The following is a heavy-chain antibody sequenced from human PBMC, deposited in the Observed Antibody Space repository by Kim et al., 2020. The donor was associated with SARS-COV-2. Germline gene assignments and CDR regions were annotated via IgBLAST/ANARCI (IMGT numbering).Heavy chain of an antibody. Sequence: SETLSLTCTASGGSISSTSYYWGWVRQPPGQGLVWIGTINYSRNSNSNPTLRSPVSLSVDTSKNQFSLKLSSATAADTAVYYCARHFVYPIGFGIWGQGTIGTASS. D-gene: IGHD6-6*01. J-gene: IGHJ3*02. CDR3: ARHFVYPIGFGI. CDR2: INYSRNS. CDR1: GGSISSTSYY. V-gene: IGHV4-39*01.